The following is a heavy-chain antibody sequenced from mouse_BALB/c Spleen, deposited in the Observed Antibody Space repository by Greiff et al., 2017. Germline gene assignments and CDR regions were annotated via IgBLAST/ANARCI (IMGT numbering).Heavy chain of an antibody. Sequence: EVMLVESGGGLVKPGGSLKLSCAASGFTFSSYAMSWVRQTPEKRLEWVASISSGGSTYYPDSVKGRFTISRDNARNILYLQMSSLRSEDTAMYYCARERYGNLYWYFDVWGAGTTVTVSS. CDR2: ISSGGST. CDR1: GFTFSSYA. D-gene: IGHD2-10*02. V-gene: IGHV5-6-5*01. J-gene: IGHJ1*01. CDR3: ARERYGNLYWYFDV.